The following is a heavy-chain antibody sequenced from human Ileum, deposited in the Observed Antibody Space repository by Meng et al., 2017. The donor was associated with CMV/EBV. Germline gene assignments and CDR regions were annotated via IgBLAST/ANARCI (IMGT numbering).Heavy chain of an antibody. D-gene: IGHD3-10*01. CDR3: ARAAARGVPVDL. V-gene: IGHV4-4*07. J-gene: IGHJ5*02. CDR1: GGSLTSYY. Sequence: QLQLKEAGQSLRQPSETLPLTCTVTGGSLTSYYWTWIRQPAGKGLEWIGRIHPTGTTDDNPSLRSRVSMSLDKSKNQFSLKLTSVTAADTAVYYCARAAARGVPVDLWGQGTLVTVSS. CDR2: IHPTGTT.